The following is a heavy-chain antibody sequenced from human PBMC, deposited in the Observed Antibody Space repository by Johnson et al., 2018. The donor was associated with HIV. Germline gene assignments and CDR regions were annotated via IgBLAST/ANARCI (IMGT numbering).Heavy chain of an antibody. CDR2: ISYDGSNK. J-gene: IGHJ3*02. CDR3: ASDSSGYDERGEKDAFYI. Sequence: QVQLVESGGGLVQPGGSLRLSCAASGFTFSSYAMHWVRQAPGKGLEWVAVISYDGSNKYYADSVKGRFTISRDNSKNTLYLQMNSLRAEDTAVYYCASDSSGYDERGEKDAFYIWGQGTMVTVS. CDR1: GFTFSSYA. V-gene: IGHV3-30-3*01. D-gene: IGHD3-22*01.